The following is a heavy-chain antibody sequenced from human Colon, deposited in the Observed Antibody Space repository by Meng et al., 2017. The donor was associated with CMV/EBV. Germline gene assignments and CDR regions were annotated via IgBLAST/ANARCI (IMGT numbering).Heavy chain of an antibody. CDR3: ARVVGGSYRRHYYLDY. D-gene: IGHD1-26*01. CDR1: GSISSGDYY. CDR2: ISHSGNT. V-gene: IGHV4-30-4*01. J-gene: IGHJ4*02. Sequence: GSISSGDYYWSWLRQSPGKGLEWLGYISHSGNTYYNPSLKSRITISVDTSKNQFSLSLRFGTVADTAVYYCARVVGGSYRRHYYLDYWGQGTLVTVSS.